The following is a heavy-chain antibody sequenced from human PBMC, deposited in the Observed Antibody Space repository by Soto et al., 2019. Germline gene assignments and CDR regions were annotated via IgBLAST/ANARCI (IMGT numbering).Heavy chain of an antibody. CDR2: IYYSGST. J-gene: IGHJ6*02. V-gene: IGHV4-31*03. Sequence: SETLSLTCTVSGGSISSGGYYWSWIRQHPGKGLEWIGYIYYSGSTYYNPSLKSRVTISVDTSKNQFSLKLSSVTAADTAVYYCASNVVAAIPYYYGMDVWGQGTTVT. CDR1: GGSISSGGYY. D-gene: IGHD2-15*01. CDR3: ASNVVAAIPYYYGMDV.